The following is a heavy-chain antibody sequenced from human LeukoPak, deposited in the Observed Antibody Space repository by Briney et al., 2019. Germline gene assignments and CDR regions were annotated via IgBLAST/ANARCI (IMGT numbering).Heavy chain of an antibody. Sequence: GSLRLSCAASGFTFTNHWMHGVRQAPGKGLVWVSRINYYGTTTMYADSVKGRFTISRDNAKNSLYLQMNSLRAEDTAVYYCARGARSGSIYSGFDPWGQGTLVTVSS. CDR3: ARGARSGSIYSGFDP. CDR1: GFTFTNHW. D-gene: IGHD1-26*01. CDR2: INYYGTTT. V-gene: IGHV3-74*03. J-gene: IGHJ5*02.